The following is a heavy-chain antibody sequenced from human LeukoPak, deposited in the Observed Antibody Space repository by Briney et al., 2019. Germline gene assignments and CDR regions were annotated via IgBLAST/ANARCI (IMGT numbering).Heavy chain of an antibody. Sequence: PGRSLRLSCAASGFTFSRYAVHWVRQAPGKGLEWVAVISSDGNLIFYADSLKGRFTISRDDSRSTLYLQMNSLRVEDTALYYCAREEYDYGLGAFDYWGQGDLVTVSS. J-gene: IGHJ4*02. CDR3: AREEYDYGLGAFDY. CDR1: GFTFSRYA. V-gene: IGHV3-30-3*01. D-gene: IGHD4/OR15-4a*01. CDR2: ISSDGNLI.